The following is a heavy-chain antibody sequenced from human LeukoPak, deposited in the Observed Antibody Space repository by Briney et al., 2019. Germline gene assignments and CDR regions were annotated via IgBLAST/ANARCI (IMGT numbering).Heavy chain of an antibody. V-gene: IGHV1-2*02. D-gene: IGHD6-19*01. Sequence: ASVNLSCKASGYTLTDYYMHWVRQAPGQGHEWMGWINPNNGGTKYAQKFQGRVTMTRDTSISTAYMELSMLRSDDTALYYCARDPGYRSGWFEYWGQGTLVTVSS. CDR3: ARDPGYRSGWFEY. CDR2: INPNNGGT. CDR1: GYTLTDYY. J-gene: IGHJ4*02.